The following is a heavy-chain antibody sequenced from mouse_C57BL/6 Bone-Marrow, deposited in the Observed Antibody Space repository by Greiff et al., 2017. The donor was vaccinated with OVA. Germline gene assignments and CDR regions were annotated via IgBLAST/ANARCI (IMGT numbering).Heavy chain of an antibody. D-gene: IGHD4-1*01. J-gene: IGHJ3*01. CDR3: TGTIFFFAY. CDR1: GFTFSSYA. V-gene: IGHV5-4*03. Sequence: EVKLVESGGGLVKPGGSLKLSCAASGFTFSSYAMSWVRQTPDTRLEWVATISDGGSYTYYPDNVKGRFTISRDTAKNNLYLQMSHLKSEDTAMYYCTGTIFFFAYWGQGTLVTVSA. CDR2: ISDGGSYT.